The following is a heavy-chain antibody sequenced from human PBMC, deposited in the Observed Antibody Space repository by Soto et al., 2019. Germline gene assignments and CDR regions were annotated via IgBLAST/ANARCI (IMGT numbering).Heavy chain of an antibody. D-gene: IGHD3-10*01. CDR1: GFTFSSYA. Sequence: GGSLRLSCAASGFTFSSYAMSWVRQAPGKGLEWVSAISGSGGSTYYADSVKGRFTISRDNSKNTLYLQMNSLRAEDTAVYYCAKDRYVLTHYGSGSDDRGYWGQGTLVTVSS. V-gene: IGHV3-23*01. CDR3: AKDRYVLTHYGSGSDDRGY. J-gene: IGHJ4*02. CDR2: ISGSGGST.